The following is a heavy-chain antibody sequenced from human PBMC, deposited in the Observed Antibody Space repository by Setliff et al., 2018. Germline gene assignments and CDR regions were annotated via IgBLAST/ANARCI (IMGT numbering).Heavy chain of an antibody. V-gene: IGHV4-61*09. CDR2: VYVGGNT. D-gene: IGHD6-13*01. CDR1: GVSIANTASY. Sequence: TLSLTCNVPGVSIANTASYWSWIRQPAGKTLEWIGQVYVGGNTYYNPSFESRVSISVDRSNNQFSLNLSSVTAADMAVYYCARLSSRSHPNFDYWGQGTLVTVSS. CDR3: ARLSSRSHPNFDY. J-gene: IGHJ4*02.